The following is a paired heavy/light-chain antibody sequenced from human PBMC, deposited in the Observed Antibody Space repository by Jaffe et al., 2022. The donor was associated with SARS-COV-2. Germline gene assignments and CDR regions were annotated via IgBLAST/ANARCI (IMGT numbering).Light chain of an antibody. Sequence: ELVLTQSPGTLSLSPGERATLSCRASQSVSSSSLAWYQQKPGQAPRLLIHGPSSRATGIPDRFSGSGSGTDFTLTINRLEPEDFAVYYCQHYDGSSFTFGPGTKVDIK. V-gene: IGKV3-20*01. CDR2: GPS. CDR1: QSVSSSS. CDR3: QHYDGSSFT. J-gene: IGKJ3*01.
Heavy chain of an antibody. J-gene: IGHJ4*02. V-gene: IGHV3-11*06. CDR1: AFTFSDYY. D-gene: IGHD1-26*01. CDR2: ISSDASYT. CDR3: ASVGVGGYFDS. Sequence: QVQLVESGGGLVKPGGSLRLSCASSAFTFSDYYMSWIRQVPGKGLEWVSYISSDASYTNDAESVRGRFTISRDNAKSSLYLQMNSLRVEDTAVYYCASVGVGGYFDSWGQGILVTVSS.